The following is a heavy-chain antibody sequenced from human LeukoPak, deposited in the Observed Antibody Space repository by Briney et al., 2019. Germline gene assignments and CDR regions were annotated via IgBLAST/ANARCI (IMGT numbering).Heavy chain of an antibody. CDR3: GRDPKLGIRGYTYGYIDF. V-gene: IGHV7-4-1*01. CDR2: INTNTGNP. Sequence: ASVKVSCKTSGYTFTTYAISWVRQAPGQGLEWMGWINTNTGNPTYAQGFFTGRYVFSLDTSVNTAYLQIAGLKADDTAVYYCGRDPKLGIRGYTYGYIDFWGQGTLVTVAS. J-gene: IGHJ4*02. CDR1: GYTFTTYA. D-gene: IGHD5-18*01.